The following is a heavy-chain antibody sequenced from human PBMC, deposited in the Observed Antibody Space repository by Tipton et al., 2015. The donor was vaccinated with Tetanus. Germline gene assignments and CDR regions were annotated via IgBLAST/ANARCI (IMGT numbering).Heavy chain of an antibody. CDR3: ARALWDQRRGGHFDH. D-gene: IGHD1-1*01. Sequence: TLSLTCAVSGGSISSGGYSWTWIRQPPGKGLQWIGYMYYSGTTHYNPSLKSRVTISIDRSKNQLSLKLTSVTAADTAVYYCARALWDQRRGGHFDHWGQGTQVTVSS. V-gene: IGHV4-30-2*01. J-gene: IGHJ4*02. CDR2: MYYSGTT. CDR1: GGSISSGGYS.